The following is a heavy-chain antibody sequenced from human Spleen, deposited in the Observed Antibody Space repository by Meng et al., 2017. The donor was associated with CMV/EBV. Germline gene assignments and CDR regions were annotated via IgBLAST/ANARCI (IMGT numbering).Heavy chain of an antibody. CDR1: GFTFDDYA. D-gene: IGHD2-2*01. CDR3: AKDSYCSSTSCYPTLDY. CDR2: ISWNSGSI. V-gene: IGHV3-9*01. J-gene: IGHJ4*02. Sequence: GGSLRLSCAASGFTFDDYAMHWVRQAPGKGLEWVSGISWNSGSIGYADSAKGRFTISRDNAKNSLYLQMNSLRAEDTALYYCAKDSYCSSTSCYPTLDYWGQGTLVTVSS.